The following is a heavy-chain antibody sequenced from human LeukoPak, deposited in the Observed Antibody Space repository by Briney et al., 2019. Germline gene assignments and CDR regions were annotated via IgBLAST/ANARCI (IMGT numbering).Heavy chain of an antibody. CDR1: GFTFSSYS. V-gene: IGHV3-21*01. CDR2: ISSSSSYI. D-gene: IGHD5-12*01. CDR3: ARVTWIQKYYYYGMDV. J-gene: IGHJ6*02. Sequence: PGGSLRLSCAASGFTFSSYSMNWVRQAPGKGLEWVSSISSSSSYIYYADSVKGRFTISRDNAKNSLYLQMNSLRAEDTAVYYCARVTWIQKYYYYGMDVWGQGTTVTVSS.